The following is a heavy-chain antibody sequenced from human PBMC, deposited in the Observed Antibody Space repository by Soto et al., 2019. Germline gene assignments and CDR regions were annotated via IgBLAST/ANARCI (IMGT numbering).Heavy chain of an antibody. CDR1: GFTFSSYS. D-gene: IGHD6-13*01. CDR3: ARDLGSSWYPEYFQH. Sequence: GGSLRLSCAASGFTFSSYSMNWVRQAPGKGLEWVSYISSSSSTIYYADSVKGRFTISRDNAKNSLYLQMNSLRAEDTSVYYCARDLGSSWYPEYFQHWGQGTLVTVSS. CDR2: ISSSSSTI. J-gene: IGHJ1*01. V-gene: IGHV3-48*01.